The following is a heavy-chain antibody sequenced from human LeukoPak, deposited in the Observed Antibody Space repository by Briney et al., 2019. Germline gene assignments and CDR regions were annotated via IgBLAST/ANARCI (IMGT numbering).Heavy chain of an antibody. D-gene: IGHD3-16*01. V-gene: IGHV3-30*03. CDR1: GFIFSSYV. CDR3: ARDYKGGFDY. J-gene: IGHJ4*02. CDR2: ISYDGSNK. Sequence: GGSLRLSCAASGFIFSSYVMHWVHQAPGKGLEWVAVISYDGSNKYYADFVKGRFTISRDNAKNSLYLQMNSLRAEDTAVYYCARDYKGGFDYWGQGTLVTVSS.